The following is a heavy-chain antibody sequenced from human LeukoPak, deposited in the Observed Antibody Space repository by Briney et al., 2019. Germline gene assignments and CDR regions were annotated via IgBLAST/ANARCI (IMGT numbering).Heavy chain of an antibody. D-gene: IGHD4-17*01. Sequence: PSETLSLTCAVSGGSFNTSNWWTWVRQPPGKGLEWIGEIFHSGNTNYKSSLKSRVTISLDKSKNQFSLKLNSVTAADTAVYYCARGLGRYGDEGWFDYWGQGTLVTVSS. J-gene: IGHJ4*02. CDR1: GGSFNTSNW. CDR2: IFHSGNT. V-gene: IGHV4-4*02. CDR3: ARGLGRYGDEGWFDY.